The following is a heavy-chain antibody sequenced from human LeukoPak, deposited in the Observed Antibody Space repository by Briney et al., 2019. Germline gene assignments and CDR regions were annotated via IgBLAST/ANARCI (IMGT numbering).Heavy chain of an antibody. CDR3: ARGNRLYSSSRSSLPFDI. CDR2: TNPISGYT. J-gene: IGHJ3*02. V-gene: IGHV1-8*01. Sequence: APVKVSCKASGYIFTDYDINWVRQASGQGLEWMGWTNPISGYTGSAQKFQGRVTMTRDTSISTAYLELSSLRSDDTAVYYCARGNRLYSSSRSSLPFDIWGQGTMVTVSS. CDR1: GYIFTDYD. D-gene: IGHD6-13*01.